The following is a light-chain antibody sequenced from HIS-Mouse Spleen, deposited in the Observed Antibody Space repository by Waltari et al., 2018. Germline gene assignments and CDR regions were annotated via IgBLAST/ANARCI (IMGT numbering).Light chain of an antibody. CDR2: ADS. CDR1: NLGSKS. J-gene: IGLJ2*01. CDR3: QVWDSSSDHVV. V-gene: IGLV3-21*03. Sequence: SYVLTQPPSVSVAPGKTARITVGGNNLGSKSVHWYQQKPGQAPVLVVYADSDRPSGIPERFSGSNSGNTATLTISRVEAGDEADYYCQVWDSSSDHVVFGGGTKLTVL.